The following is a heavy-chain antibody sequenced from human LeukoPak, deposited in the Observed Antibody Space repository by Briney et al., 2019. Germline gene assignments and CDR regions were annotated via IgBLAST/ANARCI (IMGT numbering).Heavy chain of an antibody. V-gene: IGHV3-74*01. D-gene: IGHD3-10*01. J-gene: IGHJ4*02. CDR2: IRSDGSDT. CDR3: ARDWFHAIDD. Sequence: GRSLRPSCAAAGFTFSDTWVDWVRQAGGGGLVWVSRIRSDGSDTRYAESVKGRFTISRDDAKNTLYLQMNSLRAEDTAVYYCARDWFHAIDDWGQGTLVTVYS. CDR1: GFTFSDTW.